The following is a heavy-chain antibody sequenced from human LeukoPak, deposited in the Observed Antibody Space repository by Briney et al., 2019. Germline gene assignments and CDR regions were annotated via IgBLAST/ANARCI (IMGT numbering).Heavy chain of an antibody. Sequence: GGSLRLSCAASGFTFSMHWMSWVRQAPGKGLEWVANTKEDGSEKYYVDSVTGRFTISRDNAKNSLYLQMNSLRDEDTAVYYCVRNDSRYGGSPGYWGQGTLVIV. J-gene: IGHJ4*02. V-gene: IGHV3-7*01. CDR3: VRNDSRYGGSPGY. D-gene: IGHD1-26*01. CDR2: TKEDGSEK. CDR1: GFTFSMHW.